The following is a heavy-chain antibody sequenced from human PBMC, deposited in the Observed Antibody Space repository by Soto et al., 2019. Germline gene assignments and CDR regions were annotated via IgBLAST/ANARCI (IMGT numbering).Heavy chain of an antibody. CDR2: IKQDGSEK. Sequence: PGGSLRLSCAASGFTFSSYWMSWVRQAPGKGLEWVANIKQDGSEKYHVDSVKGRFTISRDNAKNSLYRQMNSLRAEDTAVYYCARFSYSGSYLDYWGQGTLVTVSS. V-gene: IGHV3-7*01. J-gene: IGHJ4*02. D-gene: IGHD1-26*01. CDR3: ARFSYSGSYLDY. CDR1: GFTFSSYW.